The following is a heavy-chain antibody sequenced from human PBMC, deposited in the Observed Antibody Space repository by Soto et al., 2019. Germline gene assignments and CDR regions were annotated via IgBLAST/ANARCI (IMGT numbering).Heavy chain of an antibody. J-gene: IGHJ4*02. V-gene: IGHV4-30-4*01. Sequence: PSETLSLTCTVSGGSISSGDYYWSWIRQPPGKGLEWIGYIYYSGSTYYNPSLKSRVTISVDTSKNQFSLKLSSVTAADTAVYYCASSLWQWGGLIGFVDYWGQGTLVTVSS. D-gene: IGHD3-16*01. CDR2: IYYSGST. CDR3: ASSLWQWGGLIGFVDY. CDR1: GGSISSGDYY.